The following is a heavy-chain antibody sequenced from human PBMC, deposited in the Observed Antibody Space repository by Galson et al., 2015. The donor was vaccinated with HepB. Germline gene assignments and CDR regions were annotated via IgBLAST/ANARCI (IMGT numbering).Heavy chain of an antibody. J-gene: IGHJ6*03. D-gene: IGHD7-27*01. CDR1: GGSISSYY. CDR3: ARGSDLGRRYYYYYMDV. CDR2: IYYSGST. V-gene: IGHV4-59*01. Sequence: ETLSLTCTVSGGSISSYYWSWIRQPPGKGLEWIGYIYYSGSTNYNPSLKSRVTISVDTSKNQFSLKLSSVTAADTAVYYCARGSDLGRRYYYYYMDVWGKGTTVTVSS.